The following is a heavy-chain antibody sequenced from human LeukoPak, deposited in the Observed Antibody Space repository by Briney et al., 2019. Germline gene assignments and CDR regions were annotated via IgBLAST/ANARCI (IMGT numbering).Heavy chain of an antibody. CDR2: INPNSGGT. CDR3: ARVGGNGDDAFDI. J-gene: IGHJ3*02. D-gene: IGHD4-17*01. Sequence: GASVKVSCKASGYTFTGYYMHWVRQAPGQGLEWMGWINPNSGGTNYAQKFQGRVTMARDTSISTAYMELSRLRSDDTAVYYCARVGGNGDDAFDIWGQGTMVTVSS. CDR1: GYTFTGYY. V-gene: IGHV1-2*02.